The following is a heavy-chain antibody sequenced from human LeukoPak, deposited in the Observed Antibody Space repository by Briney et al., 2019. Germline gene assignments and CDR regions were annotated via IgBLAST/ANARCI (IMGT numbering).Heavy chain of an antibody. Sequence: PSETLSLTCTVSGGSISSSSYYRGWIRQPPGKELEWIGSIYYSGSTNYNPSLKSRVTVSVDTSKNQFSLKLSSVTAADTAVYYCARLPMDYYDSSGYYYFDYWGQGTLVTVSS. V-gene: IGHV4-39*07. CDR1: GGSISSSSYY. CDR2: IYYSGST. J-gene: IGHJ4*02. CDR3: ARLPMDYYDSSGYYYFDY. D-gene: IGHD3-22*01.